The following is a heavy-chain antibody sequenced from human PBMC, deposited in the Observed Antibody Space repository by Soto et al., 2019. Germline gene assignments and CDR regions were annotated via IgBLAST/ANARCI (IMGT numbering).Heavy chain of an antibody. Sequence: QVQLVESGGNLVKPGGSLRLSCAASGYTFSDYYMSWIRQAPGKGREWISYIDTSGTKKYYADSLKGRFTITRDNAKNSLYLEMNRLRDEDTAVYYCASHYDMWSGYLSPVDYWGQGTLVTGSS. CDR1: GYTFSDYY. J-gene: IGHJ4*02. CDR2: IDTSGTKK. D-gene: IGHD3-3*01. CDR3: ASHYDMWSGYLSPVDY. V-gene: IGHV3-11*01.